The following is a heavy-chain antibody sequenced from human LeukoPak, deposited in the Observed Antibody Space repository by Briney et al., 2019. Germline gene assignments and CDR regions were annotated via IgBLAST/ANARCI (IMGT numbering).Heavy chain of an antibody. CDR2: INHSGST. D-gene: IGHD3-16*02. CDR3: ARAFSDYVWGSYRSKPAAFDI. J-gene: IGHJ3*02. Sequence: KTSETLSLTCAVYGGSFSGYYWSWIRQPPGKGLEWIGEINHSGSTNYNPSLKSRVTISVDTSKNQFSLKLSSVTAADTAVYYCARAFSDYVWGSYRSKPAAFDIWGQGTMVTVSS. CDR1: GGSFSGYY. V-gene: IGHV4-34*01.